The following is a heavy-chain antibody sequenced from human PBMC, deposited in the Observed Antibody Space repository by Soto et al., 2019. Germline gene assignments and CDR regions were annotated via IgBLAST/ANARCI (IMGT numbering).Heavy chain of an antibody. CDR2: IYTSGST. Sequence: SENLSLTCTVSGGSISSYYWSWIRQPAGKGLEWIGRIYTSGSTNYNPSLKSRVTMSVDTSKNQFSLKLSSVTAADTAVYYCAREVEYYDIFTGHSLFAFWGQGTLVTVSS. V-gene: IGHV4-4*07. J-gene: IGHJ1*01. CDR1: GGSISSYY. D-gene: IGHD3-9*01. CDR3: AREVEYYDIFTGHSLFAF.